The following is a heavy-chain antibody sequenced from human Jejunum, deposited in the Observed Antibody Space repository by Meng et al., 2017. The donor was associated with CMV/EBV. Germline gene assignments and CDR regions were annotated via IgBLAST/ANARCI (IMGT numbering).Heavy chain of an antibody. CDR2: IYYSGDT. Sequence: SVSSGSYYWSWIRQPPGKGLEWIGYIYYSGDTNYNPSLKSRATMSLDTSKNQFSLKLNSVTAADTAAYYCARAGASGYYFALRFASWGQGTLVTVSS. J-gene: IGHJ4*02. D-gene: IGHD3-22*01. V-gene: IGHV4-61*01. CDR3: ARAGASGYYFALRFAS. CDR1: SVSSGSYY.